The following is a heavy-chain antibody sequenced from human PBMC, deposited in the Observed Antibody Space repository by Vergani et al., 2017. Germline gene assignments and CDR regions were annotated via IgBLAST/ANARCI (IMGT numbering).Heavy chain of an antibody. CDR2: IYSGGST. D-gene: IGHD2-2*01. V-gene: IGHV3-53*04. CDR1: GFTVSSNY. Sequence: EVQLVESGGGLVQHGGSLRISCAASGFTVSSNYMSWVRQAPGKGLEWVSVIYSGGSTYYADSVKGRFTISRHNSKYTLYLQMNSLRAEDTAVYYCARDRAVVVPAWGHRGPPYYMDVWGKGTTVTVSS. J-gene: IGHJ6*03. CDR3: ARDRAVVVPAWGHRGPPYYMDV.